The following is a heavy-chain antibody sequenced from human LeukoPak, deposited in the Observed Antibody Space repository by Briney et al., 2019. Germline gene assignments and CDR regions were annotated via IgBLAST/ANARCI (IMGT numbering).Heavy chain of an antibody. CDR3: AELGITMIGGV. D-gene: IGHD3-10*02. Sequence: GGSLRLSSAASGFTFSDYEMNWVRQAPGKGLEWLSHISISGTTIHYADSVKGRFTISRDNAKNSVYLQMTSLRAEDTAVYYCAELGITMIGGVWGKGTTVTISS. V-gene: IGHV3-48*03. J-gene: IGHJ6*04. CDR1: GFTFSDYE. CDR2: ISISGTTI.